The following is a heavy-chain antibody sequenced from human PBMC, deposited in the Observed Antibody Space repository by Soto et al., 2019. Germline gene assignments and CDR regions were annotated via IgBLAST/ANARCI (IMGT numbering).Heavy chain of an antibody. CDR2: ISWDGGST. D-gene: IGHD3-10*01. V-gene: IGHV3-43D*03. CDR3: AKGDGAGYYGSGSYYY. Sequence: GGSLRLSCAASGFTFDDYAMHWVRQAPGKGLEWVSLISWDGGSTYYADSVKGRFTISRDNSKNSLYLQMNSLRAEDTALYYCAKGDGAGYYGSGSYYYWGQGTLVTVSS. CDR1: GFTFDDYA. J-gene: IGHJ4*02.